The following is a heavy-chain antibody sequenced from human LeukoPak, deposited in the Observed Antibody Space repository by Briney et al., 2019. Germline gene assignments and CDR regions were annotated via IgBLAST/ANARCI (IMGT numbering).Heavy chain of an antibody. Sequence: GGSLRLSCAASGFTFSTYSMNWVRLAPGKGLEWVSYISSTSSTIYYADSVKGRFTISRDNAKNSLYLQMNSLRAEDTAVYYCARGEHGGNSGWGQGTLVTVSS. D-gene: IGHD4-23*01. CDR1: GFTFSTYS. J-gene: IGHJ4*02. CDR2: ISSTSSTI. CDR3: ARGEHGGNSG. V-gene: IGHV3-48*04.